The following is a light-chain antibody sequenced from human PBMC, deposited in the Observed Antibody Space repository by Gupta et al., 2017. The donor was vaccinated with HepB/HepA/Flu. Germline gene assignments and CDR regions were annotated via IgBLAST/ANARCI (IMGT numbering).Light chain of an antibody. CDR3: CHTHGAVRV. CDR2: DTT. J-gene: IGLJ2*01. V-gene: IGLV7-46*01. CDR1: SGPVTSGHY. Sequence: QVVVPRLPSLTVSPGGTAPLTGGSNSGPVTSGHYTYWFQQKPGHAPRTLIYDTTKKHSWTPALFSGSLHGGKAALVLTGAQDDDEDEYQCCHTHGAVRVFGGGTRLTVL.